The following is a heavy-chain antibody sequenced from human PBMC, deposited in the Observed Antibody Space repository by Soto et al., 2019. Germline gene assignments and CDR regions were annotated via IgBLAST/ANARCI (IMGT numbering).Heavy chain of an antibody. CDR1: GGSISTASYY. V-gene: IGHV4-39*07. CDR3: ARGPPDIVATRRYYYYGMDV. Sequence: ASETLSLTCTVSGGSISTASYYWGWIRQAPGKGLEWIASVNYAGTTYYSPSLKSRVTISVDTSKNQFSLKLSSVTAADTAVYYCARGPPDIVATRRYYYYGMDVWGQGTTVTVSS. D-gene: IGHD5-12*01. CDR2: VNYAGTT. J-gene: IGHJ6*02.